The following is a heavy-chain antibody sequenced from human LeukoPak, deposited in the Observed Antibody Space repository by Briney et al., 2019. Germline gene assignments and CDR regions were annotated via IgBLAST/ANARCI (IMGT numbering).Heavy chain of an antibody. CDR3: ARDRRFGSGYSSGWFDY. D-gene: IGHD6-19*01. V-gene: IGHV4-59*01. CDR1: GGSISSYY. Sequence: SETLSLTCTVSGGSISSYYWSWIRQPPGKGLEWIGYIYYSGSTNYNPSLKSRVTISVDTSKNQFSLKLSSVTAADTAVYYCARDRRFGSGYSSGWFDYWGQGTLVTVSS. J-gene: IGHJ4*02. CDR2: IYYSGST.